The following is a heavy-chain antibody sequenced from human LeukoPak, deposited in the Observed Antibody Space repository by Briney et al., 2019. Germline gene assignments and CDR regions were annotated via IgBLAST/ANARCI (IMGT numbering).Heavy chain of an antibody. CDR1: GGSISSGSYY. CDR3: ASTMYSSSWTLHNWFDP. Sequence: PSQTLSLTCTVSGGSISSGSYYWSWIRQPAGKGLEWIGRIYTSGSTNYNPSLKSRVTISVDTSKNQFSLKLSSVTAADTAVYYCASTMYSSSWTLHNWFDPWGQGTLVTVSS. CDR2: IYTSGST. D-gene: IGHD6-13*01. V-gene: IGHV4-61*02. J-gene: IGHJ5*02.